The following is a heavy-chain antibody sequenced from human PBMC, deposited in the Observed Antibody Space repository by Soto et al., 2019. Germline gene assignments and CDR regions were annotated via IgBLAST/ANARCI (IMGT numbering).Heavy chain of an antibody. CDR3: ARDPPYSSGWYAGFDP. J-gene: IGHJ5*02. V-gene: IGHV1-18*01. CDR2: ISAYNGNT. Sequence: ASVKVSCKASGYTFTSYGISWVRQAPGQGLEWMGWISAYNGNTNYAQKLQGRVTMTTDTSTSTAYMKLRSLRSDDTAVYYCARDPPYSSGWYAGFDPWGQGTLVTVSS. D-gene: IGHD6-19*01. CDR1: GYTFTSYG.